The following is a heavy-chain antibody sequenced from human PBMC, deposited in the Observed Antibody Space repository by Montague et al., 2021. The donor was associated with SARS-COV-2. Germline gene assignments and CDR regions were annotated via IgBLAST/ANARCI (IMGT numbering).Heavy chain of an antibody. J-gene: IGHJ4*02. V-gene: IGHV4-59*03. D-gene: IGHD3-10*01. CDR3: ATSLGGRYYWADYYFDY. CDR1: GASMSPYH. Sequence: SETLSLTCAVTGASMSPYHWSWIRQPLGKGLEWIGNLHHSGATNYNPSLESRVTMSVDTSKNQFSLNLISVTAADTAVYFCATSLGGRYYWADYYFDYWGQGILVTVSA. CDR2: LHHSGAT.